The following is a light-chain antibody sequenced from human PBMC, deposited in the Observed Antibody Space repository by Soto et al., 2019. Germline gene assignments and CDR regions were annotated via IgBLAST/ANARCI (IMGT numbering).Light chain of an antibody. CDR3: QAWDSSLV. J-gene: IGLJ2*01. CDR1: KLGDKY. Sequence: SYELTQPPSVSVSPGQTASITCSGDKLGDKYACWYQQKPGQSPVLVIYQDSKRPSGIPERFSSSNSGNTATLTISGTQAMDEADYYCQAWDSSLVFGGGTKLTVL. CDR2: QDS. V-gene: IGLV3-1*01.